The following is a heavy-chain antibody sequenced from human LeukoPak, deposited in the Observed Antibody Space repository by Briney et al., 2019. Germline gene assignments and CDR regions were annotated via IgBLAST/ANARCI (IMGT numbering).Heavy chain of an antibody. J-gene: IGHJ5*02. Sequence: SETLSLTCTVSGGSISSYYWSWIRQPAGKGLEWIGRIYTSGSTNYNPSLKSRVTMSVDTSKNQFSLKLSSVTAADTAVYYCARAVSSGYYYRNWFDPWGQGTLVTVSS. CDR1: GGSISSYY. D-gene: IGHD3-22*01. CDR3: ARAVSSGYYYRNWFDP. V-gene: IGHV4-4*07. CDR2: IYTSGST.